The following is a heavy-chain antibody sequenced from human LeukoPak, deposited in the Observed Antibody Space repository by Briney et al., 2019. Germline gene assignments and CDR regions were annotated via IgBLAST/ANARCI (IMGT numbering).Heavy chain of an antibody. V-gene: IGHV3-30*18. Sequence: GGSLRLSCAASGFTFSRYGIHWVRQAPGKGPEWVAVISYDGSDKYYADSVKGRFTISRDNSKNTLYLQMNSLRAEDTALYYCAKSYGSGLYNAFDVWGQGTMVTVSS. CDR3: AKSYGSGLYNAFDV. D-gene: IGHD3-10*01. CDR1: GFTFSRYG. CDR2: ISYDGSDK. J-gene: IGHJ3*01.